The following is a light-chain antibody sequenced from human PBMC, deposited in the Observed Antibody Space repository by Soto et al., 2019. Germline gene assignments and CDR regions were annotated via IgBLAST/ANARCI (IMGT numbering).Light chain of an antibody. J-gene: IGKJ3*01. Sequence: ELVLTQSPDPLSVSPREIATLSCSASQRVYNNLAWYQQKPGQAPSLLIYGASTRATGIPARFSGSGSGTEFTLTISLMQAEDFSVYFCQQYNNWPPFTFGPGTKGAI. CDR1: QRVYNN. CDR2: GAS. CDR3: QQYNNWPPFT. V-gene: IGKV3-15*01.